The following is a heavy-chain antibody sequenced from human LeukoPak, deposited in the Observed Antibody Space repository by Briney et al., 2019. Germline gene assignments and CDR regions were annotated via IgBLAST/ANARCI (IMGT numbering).Heavy chain of an antibody. CDR1: GFNFSSYA. CDR3: ARAGNNWSFDY. J-gene: IGHJ4*02. V-gene: IGHV3-23*01. D-gene: IGHD1-1*01. CDR2: ISGSGGAA. Sequence: GGSLRLSCAASGFNFSSYAMSWVRQAPGKGLEWVSGISGSGGAAYYADSVKGRFTNSTDNSKNTLYLQMNSLRAEDTAVYYCARAGNNWSFDYWGQGTLVTVSS.